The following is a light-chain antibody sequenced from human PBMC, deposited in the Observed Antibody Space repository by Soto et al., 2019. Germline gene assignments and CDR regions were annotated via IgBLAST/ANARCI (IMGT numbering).Light chain of an antibody. J-gene: IGLJ2*01. CDR1: SSDVGGYNF. Sequence: QSALTQPPSASGSPGQSVTISCTGASSDVGGYNFVSWYQQHPGKAPKLMIYDVTKRPSGVPDRFSGSKSGNTASLTVSGLQAYDEADYYCSSYAGSSVPVAFGGGTQLTVL. V-gene: IGLV2-8*01. CDR2: DVT. CDR3: SSYAGSSVPVA.